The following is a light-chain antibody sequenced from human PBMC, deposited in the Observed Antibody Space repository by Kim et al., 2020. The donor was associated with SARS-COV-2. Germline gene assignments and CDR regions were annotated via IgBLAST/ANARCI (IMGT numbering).Light chain of an antibody. CDR3: QQSYSTPFT. CDR2: AAS. Sequence: ASVGDRVTITCRASQSISSYLNWYQQKPGRAPKLLIYAASSLQSGVPSRFSGSGSGTDFTLTISSLQPEDFATYYCQQSYSTPFTFGPGTKVDIK. V-gene: IGKV1-39*01. CDR1: QSISSY. J-gene: IGKJ3*01.